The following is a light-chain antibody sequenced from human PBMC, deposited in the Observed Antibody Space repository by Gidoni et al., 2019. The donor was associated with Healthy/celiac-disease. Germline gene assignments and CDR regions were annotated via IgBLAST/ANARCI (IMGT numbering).Light chain of an antibody. CDR2: DAS. V-gene: IGKV3-11*01. J-gene: IGKJ2*01. Sequence: EIVLTQSPATLSLSPGERATLSCRASQSVRSYLAWYQQKPGQAPRLLIYDASNRATGIPARFSGSGSGTDFTLTISSLEPEDFAVYDCQQRSNWPPITFGQGTKLEIK. CDR3: QQRSNWPPIT. CDR1: QSVRSY.